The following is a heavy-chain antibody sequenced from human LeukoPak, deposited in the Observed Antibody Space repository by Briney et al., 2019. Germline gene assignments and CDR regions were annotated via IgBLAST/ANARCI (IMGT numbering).Heavy chain of an antibody. Sequence: GGSLRLSCAASGFTFSNAWMSWVRQAPGKGLEWVSRIKSKTDGETTDYAAPVKGRFTISRDDSKNTLYLQMNSLKTEDTAVYYCTTDAVYYYDSSGNFDYWGQGTLVTVSS. J-gene: IGHJ4*02. CDR3: TTDAVYYYDSSGNFDY. CDR2: IKSKTDGETT. V-gene: IGHV3-15*01. D-gene: IGHD3-22*01. CDR1: GFTFSNAW.